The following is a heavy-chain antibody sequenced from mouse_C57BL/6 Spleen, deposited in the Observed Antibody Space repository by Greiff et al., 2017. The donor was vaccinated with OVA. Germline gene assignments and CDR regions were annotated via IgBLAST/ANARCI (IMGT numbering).Heavy chain of an antibody. V-gene: IGHV1-59*01. J-gene: IGHJ3*01. D-gene: IGHD2-5*01. CDR1: GYTFTSYR. Sequence: QVQLQQPGAELVRPGTSVKLSCKASGYTFTSYRMHWVKQRPGQGLEWIGVIDPSDSYTNYNQKFKGKATLTVDTSSSTAYMQLSSLTSEDSAVYYCARYYSNSWFAYWGQGTLVTVSA. CDR2: IDPSDSYT. CDR3: ARYYSNSWFAY.